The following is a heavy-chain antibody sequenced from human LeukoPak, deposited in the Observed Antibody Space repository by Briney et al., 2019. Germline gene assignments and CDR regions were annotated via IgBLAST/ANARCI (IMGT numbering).Heavy chain of an antibody. J-gene: IGHJ4*02. V-gene: IGHV4-39*01. CDR2: FHDSGSS. CDR1: GGSINSSSYY. Sequence: SETLSLTCTVSGGSINSSSYYWGWIRQPPGKGLEWIGSFHDSGSSYYNPSLKSRLTISVDTSRNQFSLNLRSVTAADTAVYYCARHSHYIQPFDYWGQGAQVTVSS. CDR3: ARHSHYIQPFDY. D-gene: IGHD5-18*01.